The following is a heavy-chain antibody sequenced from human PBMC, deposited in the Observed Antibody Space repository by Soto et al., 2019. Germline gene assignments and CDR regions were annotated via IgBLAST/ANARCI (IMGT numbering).Heavy chain of an antibody. J-gene: IGHJ4*02. Sequence: PGGSLRLSCAASGFSFNTYSMNWLRQAPGKGLEWVSSISSSGNYIYYADSVRGRFTISRDNANNSLYLHMNSLRAEDTAVYYCAREEDGYSHFDYWGQGTLVTVSS. CDR3: AREEDGYSHFDY. CDR2: ISSSGNYI. V-gene: IGHV3-21*01. D-gene: IGHD5-18*01. CDR1: GFSFNTYS.